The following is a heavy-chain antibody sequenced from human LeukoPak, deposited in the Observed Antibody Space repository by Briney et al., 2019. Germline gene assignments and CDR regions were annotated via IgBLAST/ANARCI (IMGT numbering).Heavy chain of an antibody. J-gene: IGHJ6*02. Sequence: RGSLRLSCAAAGFSFNSYAMNWVRQAPGKGLEWVSAISITGSHTYYADSVKGRFTISRDNSKSTLYLQINSLRAEDTAVYYCAKPDDYGHYYNGMDVWGQGTTVIVSS. V-gene: IGHV3-23*01. CDR1: GFSFNSYA. CDR2: ISITGSHT. CDR3: AKPDDYGHYYNGMDV. D-gene: IGHD4-17*01.